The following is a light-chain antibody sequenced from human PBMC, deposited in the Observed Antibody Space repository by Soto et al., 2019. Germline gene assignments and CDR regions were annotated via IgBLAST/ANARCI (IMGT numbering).Light chain of an antibody. V-gene: IGKV3-15*01. CDR1: QSVSTN. CDR2: DAS. Sequence: ETVMTQSAAALSVSVGERVTLSCRASQSVSTNLAWYQQRPGQAPRLLIHDASTRATGVPDRISGSGSVTDFTLTICSLQSEDFAIYYCQQYNNWPRTFGQGTKLEIK. J-gene: IGKJ2*01. CDR3: QQYNNWPRT.